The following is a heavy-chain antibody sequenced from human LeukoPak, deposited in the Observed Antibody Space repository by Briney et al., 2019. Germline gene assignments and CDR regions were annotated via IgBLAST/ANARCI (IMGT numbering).Heavy chain of an antibody. CDR1: GFTFSKYW. CDR2: IQQDGSEK. CDR3: ARFGYSHGYGWGGGYYYYYMDV. V-gene: IGHV3-7*01. Sequence: SGGSLRLSCVVSGFTFSKYWMTWVRQAPGKGLEWVANIQQDGSEKYYVDSVKGRFTIFRDNAKNSVYLQMNSLRAEDTAVYYCARFGYSHGYGWGGGYYYYYMDVWGKGTTVTVSS. D-gene: IGHD5-18*01. J-gene: IGHJ6*03.